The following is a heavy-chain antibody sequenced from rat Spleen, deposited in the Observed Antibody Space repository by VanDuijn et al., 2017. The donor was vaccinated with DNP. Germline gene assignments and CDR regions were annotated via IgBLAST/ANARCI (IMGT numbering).Heavy chain of an antibody. CDR3: SRRGIRVRYIDY. D-gene: IGHD4-1*01. CDR1: GFTFSDYY. CDR2: ISYEGSIT. V-gene: IGHV5-22*01. Sequence: EVQLVESGGGLVQPGRSLKLSCAASGFTFSDYYMALVRQAPKKGLEWVASISYEGSITYYGDSVKGRFTISRDNAKSTLYLQMNSLRSEDTATYYCSRRGIRVRYIDYWGQGVMVTVSS. J-gene: IGHJ2*01.